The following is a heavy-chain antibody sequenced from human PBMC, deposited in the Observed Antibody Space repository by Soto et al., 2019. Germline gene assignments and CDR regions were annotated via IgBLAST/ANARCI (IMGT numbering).Heavy chain of an antibody. J-gene: IGHJ5*02. Sequence: SVTMSLTCTVSDGSISSYYWSWIRQPPGKGLEWIGYIYYSGSTNYNPSLKSRVTISVDTSKNQFSLKLSSVTAVVTAVYYGARDLRLSDPGVQGTLVTVSS. CDR1: DGSISSYY. CDR3: ARDLRLSDP. V-gene: IGHV4-59*01. CDR2: IYYSGST.